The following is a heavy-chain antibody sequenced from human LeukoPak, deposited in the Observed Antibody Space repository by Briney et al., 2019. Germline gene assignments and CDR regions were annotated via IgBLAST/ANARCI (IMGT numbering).Heavy chain of an antibody. Sequence: PSETLSLTCTVSGGSISSYYWSWIRQPPGKGLEWIGYIYYSGSTNYNPSLKSRVTISVDTSKNQFSLKLSSVTAADTAVYYCARETTYSSGWYYFDYWGQGTLVTVSS. CDR3: ARETTYSSGWYYFDY. CDR2: IYYSGST. J-gene: IGHJ4*02. D-gene: IGHD6-19*01. CDR1: GGSISSYY. V-gene: IGHV4-59*01.